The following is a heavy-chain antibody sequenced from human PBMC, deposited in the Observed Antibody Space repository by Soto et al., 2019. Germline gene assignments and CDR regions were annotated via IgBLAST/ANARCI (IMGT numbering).Heavy chain of an antibody. J-gene: IGHJ1*01. V-gene: IGHV4-39*01. Sequence: PWKPLSLPCTVSGCSTRSSSYSWSWIRQPPGKGLEWIGSIYYSGSTYYNPSLKSRVTISVHTSKNQFSLRLSSVPPPDTDVYYCARRIAAVHHGARGTLVP. CDR3: ARRIAAVHH. D-gene: IGHD6-13*01. CDR2: IYYSGST. CDR1: GCSTRSSSYS.